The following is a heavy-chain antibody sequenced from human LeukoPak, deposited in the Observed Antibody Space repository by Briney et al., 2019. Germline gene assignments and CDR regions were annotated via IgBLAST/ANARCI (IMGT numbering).Heavy chain of an antibody. V-gene: IGHV4-61*08. CDR1: GGSISSGGYY. Sequence: PSQTLSLTCTVSGGSISSGGYYWSWIRQPPGRGLEWIGYIYYSGSTNYNPSLEGRVIISLDTSKNQSSLKLSSVTAADTAVYYCARGFYDSSGYSNPFDNWGQGTLVTVSS. CDR3: ARGFYDSSGYSNPFDN. D-gene: IGHD3-22*01. J-gene: IGHJ4*02. CDR2: IYYSGST.